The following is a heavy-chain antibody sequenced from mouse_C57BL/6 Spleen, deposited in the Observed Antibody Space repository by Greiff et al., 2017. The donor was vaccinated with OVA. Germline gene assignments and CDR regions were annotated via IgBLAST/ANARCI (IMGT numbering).Heavy chain of an antibody. Sequence: VQLKQSGPELVKPGDSVKISCKASGYSFTGYFMNWVMQSHGKSLEWIGRINPYNGDTFSNQKFKGKATLTVDKSSSTAHMELRSLTSEDSAVYYCARDDPDYYAMDYWGQGTSVTVSS. CDR2: INPYNGDT. CDR3: ARDDPDYYAMDY. D-gene: IGHD2-3*01. CDR1: GYSFTGYF. J-gene: IGHJ4*01. V-gene: IGHV1-20*01.